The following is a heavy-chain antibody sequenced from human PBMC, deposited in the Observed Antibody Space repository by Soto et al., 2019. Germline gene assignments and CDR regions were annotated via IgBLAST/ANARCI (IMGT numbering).Heavy chain of an antibody. J-gene: IGHJ4*02. CDR3: AKDVSYGGKRPYYFDY. Sequence: PGGSLRLSCAASGFTFSNYAMSWVRQAPGKGLEWVSGISDSGDSAYFADSVKGRFTTSRDNSKNTLYLQMNSLRAEDTAVYYCAKDVSYGGKRPYYFDYWGQGTLVTVSS. D-gene: IGHD4-17*01. V-gene: IGHV3-23*01. CDR1: GFTFSNYA. CDR2: ISDSGDSA.